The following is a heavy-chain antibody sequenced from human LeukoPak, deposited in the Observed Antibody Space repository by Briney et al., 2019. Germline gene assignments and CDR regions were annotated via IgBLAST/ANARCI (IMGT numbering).Heavy chain of an antibody. D-gene: IGHD2-2*01. Sequence: GRSLRLSCAASGFTFSSYAMHWVRQAPGKGLEWVAVVSYDGSNKYYADSVKGRFTISRDNSKNTLYLQMNSLRAEDTALYYCAKDLKEGFCSTTSCYGIDSWGQGTLVTVSS. J-gene: IGHJ4*02. CDR2: VSYDGSNK. V-gene: IGHV3-30*04. CDR3: AKDLKEGFCSTTSCYGIDS. CDR1: GFTFSSYA.